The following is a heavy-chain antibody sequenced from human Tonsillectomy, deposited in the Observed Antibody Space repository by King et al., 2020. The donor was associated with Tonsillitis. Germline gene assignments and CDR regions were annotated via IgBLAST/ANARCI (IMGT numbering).Heavy chain of an antibody. CDR3: VGVESDSYGSGPRGAFDI. D-gene: IGHD3-10*01. CDR2: IKQDGSEK. CDR1: GFTFSSYW. Sequence: VQLVESGGGLVQPGGSLRLSCAASGFTFSSYWMNWVRQAPGKGLEWVANIKQDGSEKYYVDSVEGRFTISRDNAKNSLYLQMNSLRAEDTAVYYCVGVESDSYGSGPRGAFDIWGQGTMVTVSS. V-gene: IGHV3-7*01. J-gene: IGHJ3*02.